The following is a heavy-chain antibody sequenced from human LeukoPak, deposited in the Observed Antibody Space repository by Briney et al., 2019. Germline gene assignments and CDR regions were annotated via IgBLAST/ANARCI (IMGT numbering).Heavy chain of an antibody. Sequence: SVKVSCKASGYTFTGYYMHWVRQAPGQGLEWMGRINPNSGGTNYAQKFQGRVTMTRDTSISTAYMELSRLRSDDTAVYYCARAPRGLRPIDYWGQGTLVTVSS. CDR1: GYTFTGYY. CDR3: ARAPRGLRPIDY. CDR2: INPNSGGT. J-gene: IGHJ4*02. D-gene: IGHD4-17*01. V-gene: IGHV1-2*06.